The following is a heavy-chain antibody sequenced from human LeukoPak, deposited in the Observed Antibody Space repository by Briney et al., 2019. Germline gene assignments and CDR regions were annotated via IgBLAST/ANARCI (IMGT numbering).Heavy chain of an antibody. Sequence: ASVKVSCQASGYTFTSYYMHWVRQAPGQGLEWMGIINPSGGSTSYAQKFQGRVTMTRDTSTSTVYMELSSLRSEDTAVYYCAREPVPQISSLCFDYWGQGTLVTVSS. CDR1: GYTFTSYY. V-gene: IGHV1-46*01. CDR3: AREPVPQISSLCFDY. J-gene: IGHJ4*02. D-gene: IGHD6-6*01. CDR2: INPSGGST.